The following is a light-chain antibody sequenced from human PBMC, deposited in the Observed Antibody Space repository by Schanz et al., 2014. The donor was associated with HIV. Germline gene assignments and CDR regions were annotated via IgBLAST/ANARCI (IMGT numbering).Light chain of an antibody. V-gene: IGLV1-44*01. CDR1: SSNIGLNT. CDR2: AGN. J-gene: IGLJ3*02. Sequence: QSVLTQPPSASGTPGQRVTISCSGSSSNIGLNTVNWYQHLPGTAPKLLIYAGNQRASGVPDRLSGSGSGTSASLVISGLQSQDEADYYCATWVDSLSGVFGGGTKLTVL. CDR3: ATWVDSLSGV.